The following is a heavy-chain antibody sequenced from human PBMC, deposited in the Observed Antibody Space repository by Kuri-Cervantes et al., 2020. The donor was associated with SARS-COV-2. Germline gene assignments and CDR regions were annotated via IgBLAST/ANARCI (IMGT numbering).Heavy chain of an antibody. CDR3: EGASVRGSIITYHSYGMDV. D-gene: IGHD3-10*01. V-gene: IGHV1-2*04. Sequence: ASVKVSCKASGYTFTGYYMHWVRQAPGQGLEWMGWINPNSGGTNYAQKFQGWVTMTRDTSISTVYMELSRLRSDDTAVYYCEGASVRGSIITYHSYGMDVWGQGTTVTVSS. CDR2: INPNSGGT. J-gene: IGHJ6*02. CDR1: GYTFTGYY.